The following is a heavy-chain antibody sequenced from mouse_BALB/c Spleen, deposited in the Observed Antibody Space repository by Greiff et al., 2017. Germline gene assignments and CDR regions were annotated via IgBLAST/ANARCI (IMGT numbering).Heavy chain of an antibody. CDR1: GYTFSSYW. CDR2: ILPGSGST. D-gene: IGHD2-14*01. V-gene: IGHV1-9*01. Sequence: QVQLQQSGAELMKPGASVKISCKATGYTFSSYWIEWVKQRPGHGLEWIGEILPGSGSTNYNEKFKGKATFTADTSSNTAYMQLSSLTSEDSAVYYCNAYYRYNWYFDVWGAGTTVTVSS. J-gene: IGHJ1*01. CDR3: NAYYRYNWYFDV.